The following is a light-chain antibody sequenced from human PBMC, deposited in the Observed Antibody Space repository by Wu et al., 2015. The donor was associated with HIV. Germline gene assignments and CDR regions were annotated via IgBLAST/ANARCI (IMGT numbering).Light chain of an antibody. Sequence: DIQMTQSPSSLSASVGDRVTITCRASQSISSYLNWYQQKPGKAPKLLIYTASNLQSGVPSRFSGTGSGTDFTLTISSLQPEDFATYYCQQSYSTPPAFGGGPRWRSN. CDR3: QQSYSTPPA. V-gene: IGKV1-39*01. J-gene: IGKJ4*01. CDR1: QSISSY. CDR2: TAS.